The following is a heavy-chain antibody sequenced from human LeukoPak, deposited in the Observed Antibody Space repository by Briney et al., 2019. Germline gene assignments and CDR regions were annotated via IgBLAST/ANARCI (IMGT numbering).Heavy chain of an antibody. D-gene: IGHD5-24*01. CDR2: IYTSGST. V-gene: IGHV4-4*09. CDR1: GGSISSYY. J-gene: IGHJ4*02. CDR3: ARRTKRDGYSYYFDY. Sequence: SETLSLTCTVSGGSISSYYWSWIRQPPGKGLEWIGYIYTSGSTNYNPSLKSRVTISVDTSKNQFSLKLSSVTAADTAVYYCARRTKRDGYSYYFDYWGQGTLVTVSS.